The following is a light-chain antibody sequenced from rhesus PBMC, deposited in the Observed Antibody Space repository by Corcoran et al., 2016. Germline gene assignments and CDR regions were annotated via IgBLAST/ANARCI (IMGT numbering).Light chain of an antibody. CDR1: SSDIGAYNY. CDR2: GVS. J-gene: IGLJ1*01. V-gene: IGLV2S7*01. CDR3: CSYTSSITCI. Sequence: QAAPTQPPSVSGSPGQSVTISCTGASSDIGAYNYVSWYQQHPGKAPKVMMYGVSKRPSGVSDRVSGSKSGNTASLTISGLQAEDEADYYCCSYTSSITCIFGGGTRLXVL.